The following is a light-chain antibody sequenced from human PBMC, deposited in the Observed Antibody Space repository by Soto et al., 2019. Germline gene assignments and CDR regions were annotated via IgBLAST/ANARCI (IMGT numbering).Light chain of an antibody. CDR1: SSNIGAGYD. Sequence: QSVLTQPPSVSGAPGQRVTISCTGSSSNIGAGYDVHWYQQLPGTAPKLLIYANNNRPSGVPDRFSGSKSGTSVSLDITGLQAEDEADYPCKSYDRSLSGYVFGTGTKVTV. CDR2: ANN. V-gene: IGLV1-40*01. J-gene: IGLJ1*01. CDR3: KSYDRSLSGYV.